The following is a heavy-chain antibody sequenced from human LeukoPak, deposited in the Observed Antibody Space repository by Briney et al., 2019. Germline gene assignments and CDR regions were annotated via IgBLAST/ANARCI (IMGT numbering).Heavy chain of an antibody. D-gene: IGHD4-17*01. Sequence: GGSLRLSCVASGFTFSNYAMHWVRQTPGKGLEHVSCINGNGGSALYANSVKGRFTISRDNSRHTLYLQMGSLRTGDMGVYYCARAPTVTAESAFGYWGQGTLVTVSS. J-gene: IGHJ4*02. CDR1: GFTFSNYA. V-gene: IGHV3-64*01. CDR3: ARAPTVTAESAFGY. CDR2: INGNGGSA.